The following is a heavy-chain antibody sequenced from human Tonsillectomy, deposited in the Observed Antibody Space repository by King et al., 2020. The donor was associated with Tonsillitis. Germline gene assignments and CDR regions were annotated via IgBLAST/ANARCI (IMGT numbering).Heavy chain of an antibody. D-gene: IGHD5-18*01. Sequence: VQLVESGGVVVQPGGSLRLSCAASGFTFDDYTMHWVRQAPGKGLEWVSLITWDGGRTYYADSVKGRFSISRDNSKNSLYLQMNSLRAEDTALYYCAKDHSFGSNGYWFASGGQGTLVTASS. V-gene: IGHV3-43D*03. CDR2: ITWDGGRT. CDR1: GFTFDDYT. CDR3: AKDHSFGSNGYWFAS. J-gene: IGHJ5*01.